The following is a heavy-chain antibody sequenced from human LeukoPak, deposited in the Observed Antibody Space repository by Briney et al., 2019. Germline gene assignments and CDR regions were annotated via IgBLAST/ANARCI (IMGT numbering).Heavy chain of an antibody. CDR3: TTSLGYDLDAFDM. V-gene: IGHV3-48*01. Sequence: GALRISFAASGFTFSNYNMNWVRPAPGKGLEWVSYLGSRSSTIYYANSVKGRINISRSNAKNSLYFQNNNLRADDKACYYRTTSLGYDLDAFDMWGQGTMVTVSS. J-gene: IGHJ3*02. CDR2: LGSRSSTI. CDR1: GFTFSNYN. D-gene: IGHD5-12*01.